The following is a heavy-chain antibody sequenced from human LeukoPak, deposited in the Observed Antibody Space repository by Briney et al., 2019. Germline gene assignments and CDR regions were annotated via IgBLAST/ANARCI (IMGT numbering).Heavy chain of an antibody. Sequence: GGSLRLSCAASGFTVSSNYMSWVRQAPGKGLEWVSVIYSGGGTYYTDSVKGRFTISRDNSKNTQYLQMNSLRAVDTAVYYCARISLGAFDIWGQGTMVTVPS. J-gene: IGHJ3*02. CDR1: GFTVSSNY. D-gene: IGHD2/OR15-2a*01. CDR3: ARISLGAFDI. V-gene: IGHV3-53*01. CDR2: IYSGGGT.